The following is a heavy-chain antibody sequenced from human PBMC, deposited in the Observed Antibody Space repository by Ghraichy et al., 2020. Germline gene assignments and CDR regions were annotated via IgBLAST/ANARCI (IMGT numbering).Heavy chain of an antibody. D-gene: IGHD3-3*01. CDR2: ISGSGGST. CDR3: ATPEGHFGVVFSFDI. CDR1: GFTFSSYA. J-gene: IGHJ3*02. V-gene: IGHV3-23*01. Sequence: LSLTCAASGFTFSSYAMSWVRQAPGKGLEWVSAISGSGGSTYYADSVKGRFTISRDNSKNTLYLQMNSLRAEDTAVYYCATPEGHFGVVFSFDIWGQGTMVTVSS.